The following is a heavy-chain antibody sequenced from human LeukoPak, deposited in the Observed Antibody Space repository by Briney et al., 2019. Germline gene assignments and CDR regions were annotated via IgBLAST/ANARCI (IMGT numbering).Heavy chain of an antibody. J-gene: IGHJ6*03. Sequence: SETLSLTCTGSAGAISGGAYCWSWIRQHPGKGLEWIGFICNSGSTDYNPSLKTRATISVDMSNSQFSLKLRSVTAADTAVYYCARDEAGARFGAYYMDVWGKGTTVTVSS. CDR3: ARDEAGARFGAYYMDV. CDR1: AGAISGGAYC. V-gene: IGHV4-31*03. D-gene: IGHD3-10*01. CDR2: ICNSGST.